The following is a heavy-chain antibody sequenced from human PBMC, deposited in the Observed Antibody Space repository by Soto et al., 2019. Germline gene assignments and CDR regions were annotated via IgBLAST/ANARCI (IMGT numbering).Heavy chain of an antibody. Sequence: GGSLRLSCAASGFTFSSYGMHWVRQAPGKGLEWVAVISYDGSNKYYADSVKGRFTISRDNSKNTLYLQMNSLRAEDTAVYYCAKDHYGGEPYYYDSSGYPDYWGQGTLVTVSS. V-gene: IGHV3-30*18. CDR3: AKDHYGGEPYYYDSSGYPDY. D-gene: IGHD3-22*01. CDR2: ISYDGSNK. CDR1: GFTFSSYG. J-gene: IGHJ4*02.